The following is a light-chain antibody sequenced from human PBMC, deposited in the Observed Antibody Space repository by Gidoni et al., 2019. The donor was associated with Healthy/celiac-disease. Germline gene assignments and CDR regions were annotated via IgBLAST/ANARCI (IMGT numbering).Light chain of an antibody. J-gene: IGKJ1*01. CDR2: GAS. CDR3: QQYNNWPATWT. CDR1: KSVSSN. V-gene: IGKV3-15*01. Sequence: EIVMTQSPANLSVSPGERATLSCRASKSVSSNLAWYQQKPGQAPRLLIYGASTRATGIPARFSGSGSGTEFTLTISSLQSEDFAFYYCQQYNNWPATWTFGQGTKVEIK.